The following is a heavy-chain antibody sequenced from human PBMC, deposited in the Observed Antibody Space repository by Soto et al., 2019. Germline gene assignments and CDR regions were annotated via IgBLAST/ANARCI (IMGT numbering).Heavy chain of an antibody. J-gene: IGHJ6*02. V-gene: IGHV3-74*01. CDR3: AREGYCGGDCYYYYYYGMDV. CDR1: GSTFSSYW. Sequence: GGSLRLSCAASGSTFSSYWMHWVRQAPGKGLVWVSRINSDGSSTSYADSVKGRFTISRDNAKNTLYLQMNSLRAEDTAVYYCAREGYCGGDCYYYYYYGMDVWGQGTTVTVSS. CDR2: INSDGSST. D-gene: IGHD2-21*02.